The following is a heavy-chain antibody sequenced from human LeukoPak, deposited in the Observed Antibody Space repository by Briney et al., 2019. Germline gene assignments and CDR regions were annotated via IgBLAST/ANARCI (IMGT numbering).Heavy chain of an antibody. CDR2: MNPNSGNT. D-gene: IGHD4-23*01. CDR3: AYYPYGGNQVY. V-gene: IGHV1-8*02. J-gene: IGHJ4*02. CDR1: GGTFSSYA. Sequence: ASVKVSCKASGGTFSSYAINWVRQATGQGLEWMGWMNPNSGNTGYAQKFQGRVTMTRNTSISTAYMELSSLRSEDTAVYYCAYYPYGGNQVYWGQGTLVTVSS.